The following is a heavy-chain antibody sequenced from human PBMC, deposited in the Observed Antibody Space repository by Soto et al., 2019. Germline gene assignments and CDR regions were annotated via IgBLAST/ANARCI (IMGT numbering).Heavy chain of an antibody. CDR2: IYYSGST. V-gene: IGHV4-59*08. CDR1: GGSISRYY. Sequence: SETLSLTRTVSGGSISRYYWSRIRQPPGKVLEWIGYIYYSGSTNYNPSLRSRVTISVDTSKNQFSLKLSSVTAADTAVYYCARQLRYCSGGSCPDAFDIWGQGTMVTVSS. D-gene: IGHD2-15*01. J-gene: IGHJ3*02. CDR3: ARQLRYCSGGSCPDAFDI.